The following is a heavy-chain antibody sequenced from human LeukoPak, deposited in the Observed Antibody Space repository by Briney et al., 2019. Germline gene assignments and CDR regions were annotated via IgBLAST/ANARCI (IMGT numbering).Heavy chain of an antibody. CDR3: ARSRRYGSGSYYIPIYYYYYMDV. CDR1: GGSFSGYY. CDR2: INHSGST. J-gene: IGHJ6*03. D-gene: IGHD3-10*01. Sequence: PSETLSLTCAVYGGSFSGYYWSWIRQPPGKGLEWIGEINHSGSTNYNPSLKSRVTISVDTSKNQFSLKLSSVTAADTAVYYCARSRRYGSGSYYIPIYYYYYMDVWGKGTTVTVSS. V-gene: IGHV4-34*01.